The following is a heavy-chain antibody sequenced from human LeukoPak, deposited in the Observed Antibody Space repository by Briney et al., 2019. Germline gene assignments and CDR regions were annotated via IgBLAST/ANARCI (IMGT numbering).Heavy chain of an antibody. D-gene: IGHD2-15*01. CDR1: GFTFSSYG. V-gene: IGHV3-30*02. J-gene: IGHJ5*02. CDR2: IRYDGSNK. Sequence: GGSLRLSCAASGFTFSSYGMHWVRQAPGKGLEWVAFIRYDGSNKYYADSVKGRFTISRDNSKNTLYLQMNSLRAEDTAVYYCAKPPCSGGSCYANWFDPWGQGTLVTVSS. CDR3: AKPPCSGGSCYANWFDP.